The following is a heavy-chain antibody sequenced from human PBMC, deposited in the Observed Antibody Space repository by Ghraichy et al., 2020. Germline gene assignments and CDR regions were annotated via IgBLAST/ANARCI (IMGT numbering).Heavy chain of an antibody. CDR3: ARDLGGGWYFDY. CDR2: IKKDGSEK. Sequence: GGSPRLSCAASGFIFSGYWMSWVRQAPGKGLEWVANIKKDGSEKYYVESVKGRFTISRDNAKNSLSLQMNSLRAEDTAVYYCARDLGGGWYFDYWGQGTLVTVSS. J-gene: IGHJ4*02. V-gene: IGHV3-7*01. CDR1: GFIFSGYW. D-gene: IGHD6-19*01.